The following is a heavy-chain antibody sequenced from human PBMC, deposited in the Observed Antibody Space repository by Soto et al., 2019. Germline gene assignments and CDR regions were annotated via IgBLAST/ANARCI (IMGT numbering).Heavy chain of an antibody. J-gene: IGHJ5*02. CDR2: IYHSGST. CDR1: GYSISSGYY. CDR3: AGCITMVRGVIGWFDP. Sequence: SETLSLTCAVSGYSISSGYYWGWIRQPPGKGLEWIGSIYHSGSTYYNPSLKSRVTISVDTSKNQFSLKLSSVTAADTAAYYCAGCITMVRGVIGWFDPWGQGTLVTVSS. V-gene: IGHV4-38-2*01. D-gene: IGHD3-10*01.